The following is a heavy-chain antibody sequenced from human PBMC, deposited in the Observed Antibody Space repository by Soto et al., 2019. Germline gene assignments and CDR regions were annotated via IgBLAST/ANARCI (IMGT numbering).Heavy chain of an antibody. J-gene: IGHJ6*03. CDR3: VRSLMDV. CDR2: IFFSGRT. CDR1: GGSIRESGLY. V-gene: IGHV4-39*01. Sequence: SETLSLTCTVSGGSIRESGLYWGWIRQSPGKGLEWIGSIFFSGRTHYNPSLKSRVSISIDASKNQFSLNVISVTAADTGVYYCVRSLMDVWGKGTTVTVSS.